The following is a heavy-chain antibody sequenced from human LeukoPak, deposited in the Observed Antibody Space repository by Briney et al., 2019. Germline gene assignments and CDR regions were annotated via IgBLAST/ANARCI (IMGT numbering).Heavy chain of an antibody. CDR1: GFTFSSYW. Sequence: TGGSLRLSCAASGFTFSSYWMHWVRQAPGKGLVGVSRINSDGRSTTYADSVKGRFTISRDNAKNTLYLQMNSLRAEDTAVYYCAREYYYDNYFDYWGQGTLVTVSA. J-gene: IGHJ4*02. CDR2: INSDGRST. V-gene: IGHV3-74*01. CDR3: AREYYYDNYFDY. D-gene: IGHD3-22*01.